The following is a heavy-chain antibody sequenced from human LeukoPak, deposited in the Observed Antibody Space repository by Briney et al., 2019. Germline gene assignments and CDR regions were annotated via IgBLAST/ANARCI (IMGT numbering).Heavy chain of an antibody. D-gene: IGHD6-19*01. CDR3: AKAGYSSGWAYYYYYYMDV. CDR2: ISWDGGST. J-gene: IGHJ6*03. V-gene: IGHV3-43D*03. Sequence: GGSLRLSCAASGFTFDDYAMHWVRQAPGKGLEWVSLISWDGGSTYYADSVKGRFTISRDNSKNSLYLQMNSLRAEDTALYYCAKAGYSSGWAYYYYYYMDVWGKGTTVTVSS. CDR1: GFTFDDYA.